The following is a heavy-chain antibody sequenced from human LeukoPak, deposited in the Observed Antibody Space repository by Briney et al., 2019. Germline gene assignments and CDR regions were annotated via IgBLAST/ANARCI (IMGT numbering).Heavy chain of an antibody. CDR1: GFTFSSYS. CDR2: ISSSSSYI. CDR3: ARVGAVAGDY. Sequence: GGSLRLSCAASGFTFSSYSMNWVRQAPGKGLEWVSSISSSSSYIYYADLVKGRFTISRDNAKNSLYLQMNSLRAEDTAVYYCARVGAVAGDYWGQGTLVTVSS. V-gene: IGHV3-21*01. D-gene: IGHD6-19*01. J-gene: IGHJ4*02.